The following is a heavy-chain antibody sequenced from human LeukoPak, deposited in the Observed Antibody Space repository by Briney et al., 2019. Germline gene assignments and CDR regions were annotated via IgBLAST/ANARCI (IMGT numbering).Heavy chain of an antibody. Sequence: GASVKVSCKASGYTFTDYYMHWVRLAPGQGLEWMGWINPDSGGTHYAQKFQGRVTMTRDTSISTAYMELSSLRSDDTAVYYCARDRTGRPEYYFDYWGQGTLVTVSS. J-gene: IGHJ4*02. D-gene: IGHD1-14*01. V-gene: IGHV1-2*02. CDR2: INPDSGGT. CDR3: ARDRTGRPEYYFDY. CDR1: GYTFTDYY.